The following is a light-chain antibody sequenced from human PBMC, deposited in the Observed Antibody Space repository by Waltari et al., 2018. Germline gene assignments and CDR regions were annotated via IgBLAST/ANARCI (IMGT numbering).Light chain of an antibody. J-gene: IGLJ3*02. V-gene: IGLV2-23*01. Sequence: QSALIQPASASGSPAQSITMSCTETNSDVGTYNLVSWYQQHPGKAPKFLIYEGSKRPSGVSYRFSGSKSGNTASLTISGLQADDEADYYCSSYAGSGSPRVFGGGTKLTVL. CDR1: NSDVGTYNL. CDR3: SSYAGSGSPRV. CDR2: EGS.